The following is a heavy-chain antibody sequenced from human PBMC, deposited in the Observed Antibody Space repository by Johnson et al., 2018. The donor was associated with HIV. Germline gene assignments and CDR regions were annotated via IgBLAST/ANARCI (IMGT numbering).Heavy chain of an antibody. CDR3: ARVLGTSEAFDI. CDR1: GFTFSSYW. V-gene: IGHV3-7*01. CDR2: IKQDGSEK. Sequence: VQLVESGGGLVQPGGSLRLSCAASGFTFSSYWMSWVRQSSGKGLEWVANIKQDGSEKYYVDSVKGRFTISRDNAKNSLYLQMNSLRAEDTAVYYCARVLGTSEAFDIWGQGTMVTVSS. J-gene: IGHJ3*02. D-gene: IGHD1-1*01.